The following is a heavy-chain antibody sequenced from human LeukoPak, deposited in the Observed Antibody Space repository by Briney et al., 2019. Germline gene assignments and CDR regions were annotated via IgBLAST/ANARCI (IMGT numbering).Heavy chain of an antibody. J-gene: IGHJ4*02. D-gene: IGHD5-18*01. CDR3: ATAPGAYSYGRGRTPYYFDY. CDR2: VYYSGST. V-gene: IGHV4-59*01. CDR1: GGSISIYY. Sequence: PSETLSLTCAVSGGSISIYYWSWVPHPPGRGRECSWDVYYSGSTNYNPSLQSRVTIAVHTSKKQFYLRLSCVTAAETAVDYPATAPGAYSYGRGRTPYYFDYWGQGTLVTVSS.